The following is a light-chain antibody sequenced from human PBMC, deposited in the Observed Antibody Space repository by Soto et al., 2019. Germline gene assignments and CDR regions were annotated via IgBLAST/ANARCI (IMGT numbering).Light chain of an antibody. CDR3: QQYGSSPLYT. Sequence: EIVLTQSPGTLSLSPGERATLSCRASHSISSSYLAWYQQKPGQAPRLLIYGASSRAAGIPDRFSGSWSGTDFTLTISRLEPEDFAVYYCQQYGSSPLYTFGQGTRLEIK. CDR2: GAS. CDR1: HSISSSY. J-gene: IGKJ5*01. V-gene: IGKV3-20*01.